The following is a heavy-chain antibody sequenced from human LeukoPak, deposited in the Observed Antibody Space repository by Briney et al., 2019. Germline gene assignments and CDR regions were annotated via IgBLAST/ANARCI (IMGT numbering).Heavy chain of an antibody. J-gene: IGHJ4*02. Sequence: PGGSLRLSCGASGFTFSSYSMNWVRQAPGKGPEWVSSISSSSSYIYYADSVKGRFTVSRDSAKNSLYLQMNSLRAEDTAVYYCAREEGTDCGGDCYSGYWGQGTLVTVSS. V-gene: IGHV3-21*01. CDR1: GFTFSSYS. D-gene: IGHD2-21*02. CDR3: AREEGTDCGGDCYSGY. CDR2: ISSSSSYI.